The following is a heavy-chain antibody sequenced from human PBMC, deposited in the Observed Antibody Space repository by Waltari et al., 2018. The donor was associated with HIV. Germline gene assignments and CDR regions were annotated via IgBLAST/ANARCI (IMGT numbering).Heavy chain of an antibody. CDR2: MNPNTGGT. CDR3: ARGGTQITISGGPPPDF. CDR1: GYTLDGHY. J-gene: IGHJ5*01. Sequence: VQLVQSGAELKKPGASVKVPCTPSGYTLDGHYMHWVRQAPGQSLGCMGWMNPNTGGTHSAQRFQGRVTMTRDTSISTAYMELSRVRSEDTAVYYCARGGTQITISGGPPPDFWGQGTLVIVSS. V-gene: IGHV1-2*02. D-gene: IGHD3-3*01.